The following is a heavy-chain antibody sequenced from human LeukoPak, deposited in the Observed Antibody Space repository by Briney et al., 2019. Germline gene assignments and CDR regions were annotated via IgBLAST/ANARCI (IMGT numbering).Heavy chain of an antibody. CDR2: IYSGGTT. Sequence: GGSLRLSCAASGFTVSSNYMNWVRQAPGKGLEWVSIIYSGGTTYYADSVKGRFTIPRDNSKNTLYLQMNSLRAEDTAVYYCARATTGPGYNYGQFDYWGQGTLVTVSS. J-gene: IGHJ4*02. CDR3: ARATTGPGYNYGQFDY. CDR1: GFTVSSNY. V-gene: IGHV3-66*02. D-gene: IGHD5-18*01.